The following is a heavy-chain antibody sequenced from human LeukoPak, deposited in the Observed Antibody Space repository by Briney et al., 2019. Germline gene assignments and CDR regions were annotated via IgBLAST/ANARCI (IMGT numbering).Heavy chain of an antibody. CDR2: ISSSGTYI. V-gene: IGHV3-21*01. J-gene: IGHJ4*02. Sequence: GGSLRLSCAASGFTFSSYSMHWVSQAPWKGLEWVSSISSSGTYIYYADSVKGRFTISRDNAKNSVHLQMNSLRAEDTAVYYCARDQGGSGGNWGQGTLVTVSS. D-gene: IGHD3-10*01. CDR1: GFTFSSYS. CDR3: ARDQGGSGGN.